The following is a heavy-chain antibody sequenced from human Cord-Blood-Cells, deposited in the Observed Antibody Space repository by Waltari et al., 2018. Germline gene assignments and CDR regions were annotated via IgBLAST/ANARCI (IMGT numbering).Heavy chain of an antibody. Sequence: EVQLVESGGGLVQPGGSLRLYCAAAGFTFSSDCMSWVLQAPGKGLEWVANIKQDGSEKYYVDSVKGRFTISRDNAKNSLYLQMNSLRAEDTAVYYCARGGSWGYGYFDYWGQGTLVTVSS. CDR3: ARGGSWGYGYFDY. CDR2: IKQDGSEK. J-gene: IGHJ4*02. D-gene: IGHD1-26*01. V-gene: IGHV3-7*05. CDR1: GFTFSSDC.